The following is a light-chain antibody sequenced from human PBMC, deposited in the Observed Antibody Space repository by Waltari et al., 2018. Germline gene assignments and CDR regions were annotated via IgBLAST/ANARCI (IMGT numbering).Light chain of an antibody. J-gene: IGLJ2*01. CDR2: EGT. CDR3: SSYARSDNSVL. CDR1: TSDVGGYNL. Sequence: QSALTPPASVSGSPGQSITISCTGSTSDVGGYNLVSWYRQFPNQAPQLIIYEGTRRPSGVSSRFSASKSGNTASLTISGLQAEDEALYFCSSYARSDNSVLFGGGTQLSVL. V-gene: IGLV2-23*01.